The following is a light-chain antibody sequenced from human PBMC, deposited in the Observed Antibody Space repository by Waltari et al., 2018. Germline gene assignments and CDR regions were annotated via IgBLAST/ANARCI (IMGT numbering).Light chain of an antibody. V-gene: IGKV3-20*01. J-gene: IGKJ1*01. Sequence: EVVLTQSPGTLSLSPGERATLSCRASQSVSKYLAWYQQRPGQAPRRLIYAASTRATGVPDRFSGSGFGTDVSLTISRLEPEDIAVYFCQNHERLPATFGQGTRVEIK. CDR3: QNHERLPAT. CDR2: AAS. CDR1: QSVSKY.